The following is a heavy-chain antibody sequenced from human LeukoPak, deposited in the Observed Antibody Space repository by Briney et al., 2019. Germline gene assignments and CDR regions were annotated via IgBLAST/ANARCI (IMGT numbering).Heavy chain of an antibody. CDR2: INQDGTEK. Sequence: GESLRLACAASGFTFTTYWMSWVRQAPGKGLEWVANINQDGTEKFYVDSVKGRFTISRDNAKNSLYLQMNSLRVEDTAVYYCAKVAKYYYGSETYYFFEHWGQGTPVTASS. V-gene: IGHV3-7*01. CDR3: AKVAKYYYGSETYYFFEH. D-gene: IGHD3-10*01. J-gene: IGHJ4*02. CDR1: GFTFTTYW.